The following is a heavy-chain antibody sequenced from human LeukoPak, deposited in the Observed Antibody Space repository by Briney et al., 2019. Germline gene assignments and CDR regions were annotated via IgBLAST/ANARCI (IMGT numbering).Heavy chain of an antibody. CDR2: IRPDGSEE. V-gene: IGHV3-7*01. CDR1: GITFSYNL. CDR3: AKLLGTVTTYDY. D-gene: IGHD1-7*01. Sequence: GGSLRLSCTASGITFSYNLMSWVRQAPGKGLEWVASIRPDGSEEYYMDSVKGRFTISRDNAKNSLYLQMNSLRAEDTALYYCAKLLGTVTTYDYWGQGTLVTVSS. J-gene: IGHJ4*02.